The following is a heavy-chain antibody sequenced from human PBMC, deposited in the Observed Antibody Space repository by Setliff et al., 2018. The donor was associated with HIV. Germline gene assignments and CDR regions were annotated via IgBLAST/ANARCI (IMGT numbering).Heavy chain of an antibody. Sequence: PGGSLRLSCAASGFTFDDYAMHWVRQAPGKGLEWVSGISWNSGSIGYADSVKGRFTISRDNAKNSLYLQMNSLRAEDTAFYYCAKDHGLVPLGEFDYWGQGTLVTVPS. V-gene: IGHV3-9*01. CDR2: ISWNSGSI. D-gene: IGHD3-16*01. CDR1: GFTFDDYA. CDR3: AKDHGLVPLGEFDY. J-gene: IGHJ4*02.